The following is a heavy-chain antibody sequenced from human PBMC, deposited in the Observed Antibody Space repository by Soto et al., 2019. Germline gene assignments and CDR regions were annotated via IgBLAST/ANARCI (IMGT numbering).Heavy chain of an antibody. Sequence: EVQLVESGGGLVEPRGSLRLSCATSGFSFSSSDMTWVRQAPGKGLEYVSSINYSGRYMFYAGSLRGRFTVSRDNAKNSLYLQMNSLRAEDTAVYYCARKSSSDSTGYDYFDYWGQGTLVTVSS. CDR2: INYSGRYM. CDR1: GFSFSSSD. J-gene: IGHJ4*02. CDR3: ARKSSSDSTGYDYFDY. V-gene: IGHV3-21*06. D-gene: IGHD3-22*01.